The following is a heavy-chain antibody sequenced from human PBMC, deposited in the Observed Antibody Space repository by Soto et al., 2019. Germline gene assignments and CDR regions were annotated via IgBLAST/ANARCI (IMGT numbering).Heavy chain of an antibody. CDR3: ARDPGTSRFDY. D-gene: IGHD2-2*01. CDR1: GYTFTSYG. J-gene: IGHJ4*02. V-gene: IGHV1-18*01. CDR2: ISTYSGNN. Sequence: ASVKVSCKTSGYTFTSYGVSWLRQAPGQGPEWMGWISTYSGNNNFARKFQDRLTMSSDTSTGTVYMELRSLRSDDTAVYYCARDPGTSRFDYWGQGTLVTVSS.